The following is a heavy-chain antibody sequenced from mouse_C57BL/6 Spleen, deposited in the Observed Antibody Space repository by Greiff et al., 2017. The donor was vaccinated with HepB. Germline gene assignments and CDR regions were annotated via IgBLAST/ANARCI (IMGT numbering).Heavy chain of an antibody. Sequence: EVQRVESGPGLVKPSQSLSLTCSVTGYSITSGYYWNWIRQFPGNKLEWMGYISYDGSNNYNPSLKNRISITRDTSKNQFFLKLNSVTTEDTATYYCATYGSSYWYFDVWGTGTTVTVSS. CDR3: ATYGSSYWYFDV. D-gene: IGHD1-1*01. CDR2: ISYDGSN. J-gene: IGHJ1*03. CDR1: GYSITSGYY. V-gene: IGHV3-6*01.